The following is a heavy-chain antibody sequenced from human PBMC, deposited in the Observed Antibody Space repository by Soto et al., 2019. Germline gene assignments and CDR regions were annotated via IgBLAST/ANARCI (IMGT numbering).Heavy chain of an antibody. CDR2: IYHSGST. D-gene: IGHD2-2*01. CDR1: GCSISSGGYS. Sequence: SETLSLTCAVSGCSISSGGYSWSWIRQPPGKGLEWIGYIYHSGSTYYSPSFQGQVTISADKSINTAYLQWSSLKASDTAIYYFARQRYCSSRTCSESFQYWGQGTLVTVSS. J-gene: IGHJ1*01. V-gene: IGHV4-30-2*01. CDR3: ARQRYCSSRTCSESFQY.